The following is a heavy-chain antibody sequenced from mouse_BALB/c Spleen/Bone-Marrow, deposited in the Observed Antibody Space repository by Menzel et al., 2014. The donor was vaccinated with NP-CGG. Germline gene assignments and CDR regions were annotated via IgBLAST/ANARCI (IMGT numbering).Heavy chain of an antibody. V-gene: IGHV1-31*01. CDR2: INPYNGAT. CDR1: GYSFTGYY. CDR3: ARYYYGSSYFDN. D-gene: IGHD1-1*01. J-gene: IGHJ2*01. Sequence: VQLKESGPELVKPGASVKISCKASGYSFTGYYMHWVKQSHVKSLEWIGRINPYNGATRYNQNFKDKASVIVDKSSSTAYMELHSLTSEDSAVYCCARYYYGSSYFDNWGQGTTLTVSS.